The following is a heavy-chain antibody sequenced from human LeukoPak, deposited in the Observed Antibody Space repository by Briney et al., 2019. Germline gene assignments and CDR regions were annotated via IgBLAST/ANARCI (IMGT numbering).Heavy chain of an antibody. D-gene: IGHD6-19*01. CDR2: INHSGST. CDR1: GGSFSGYY. CDR3: ARGRVRIAVAVDYLDY. V-gene: IGHV4-34*01. Sequence: SETLSLTCAVYGGSFSGYYWSWIRQPPGKGLEWIGEINHSGSTNYNPSLKSRVTISVDTSKNQFSLKLSSVTAADTAVYYCARGRVRIAVAVDYLDYWGQGTLVTVSS. J-gene: IGHJ4*02.